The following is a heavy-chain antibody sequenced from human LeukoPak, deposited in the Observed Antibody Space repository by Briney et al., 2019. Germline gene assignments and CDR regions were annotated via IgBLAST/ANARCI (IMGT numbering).Heavy chain of an antibody. Sequence: ASVKVSRKASGYTFTSYGISWVRQAPGQGLEWMGWISGYNGNTNYAQKFQGRVTMTTDTSTSTADMELTSLRSDDTAVYYCARDYGSGSDRLDYWGQGTLVTVSS. CDR2: ISGYNGNT. J-gene: IGHJ4*02. CDR1: GYTFTSYG. CDR3: ARDYGSGSDRLDY. D-gene: IGHD3-10*01. V-gene: IGHV1-18*01.